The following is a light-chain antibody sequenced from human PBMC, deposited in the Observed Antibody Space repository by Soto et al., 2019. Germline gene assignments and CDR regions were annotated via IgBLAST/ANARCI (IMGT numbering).Light chain of an antibody. CDR1: SSNIGNNY. J-gene: IGLJ2*01. CDR2: DNN. Sequence: QSVLTQSPSVSAAPGQQVTMSCSGSSSNIGNNYVSWYQQLPGTAPKLLIYDNNKRPSGIPDRFSGSKSGTSGTLDITGLQTGDEVDYYCATWDGSLPGEVFGGGTKLTVL. CDR3: ATWDGSLPGEV. V-gene: IGLV1-51*01.